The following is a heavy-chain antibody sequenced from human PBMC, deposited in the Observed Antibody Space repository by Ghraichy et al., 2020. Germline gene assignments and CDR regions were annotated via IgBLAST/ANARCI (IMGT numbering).Heavy chain of an antibody. J-gene: IGHJ4*02. CDR2: IYHSGST. CDR1: GYSISSGYY. V-gene: IGHV4-38-2*02. D-gene: IGHD5-18*01. CDR3: AREGGVDTAMVMFD. Sequence: SETLSLTCTVSGYSISSGYYWGWIRQPPGKGLEWIGSIYHSGSTYYNPSLKSRVTISVDTSKNQFSLKLSSVTAADTAVYYCAREGGVDTAMVMFDWGQGTLVTVSS.